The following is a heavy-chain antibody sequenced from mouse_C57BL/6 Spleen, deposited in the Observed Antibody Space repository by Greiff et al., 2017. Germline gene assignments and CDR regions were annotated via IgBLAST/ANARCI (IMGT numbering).Heavy chain of an antibody. CDR2: IRNKANNHAT. D-gene: IGHD1-1*01. CDR1: GFTFSDAW. Sequence: EVQLQESGGGLVQPGGSMKLSCAASGFTFSDAWMDWVRQSPEKGLEWVAEIRNKANNHATYYAESVKGRFTISRDDSKSSVYLQMNSLRAEDTGIYYCTRNVITPFDYWGQGTTLTVSS. V-gene: IGHV6-6*01. CDR3: TRNVITPFDY. J-gene: IGHJ2*01.